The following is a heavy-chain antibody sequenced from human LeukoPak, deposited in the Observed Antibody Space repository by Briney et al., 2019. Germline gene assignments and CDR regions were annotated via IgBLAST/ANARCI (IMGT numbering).Heavy chain of an antibody. V-gene: IGHV1-8*02. J-gene: IGHJ4*02. CDR1: GYTFTNYD. CDR3: ARSITIFGVVTSMFDY. Sequence: ASVTVSCKASGYTFTNYDINWVRQAPGLGLEWMGWMSPKSDNAVYAQKFQGRVTMTRDTSISTAYMELSRLSSDDTAVYYCARSITIFGVVTSMFDYWGQGTLVTVSS. D-gene: IGHD3-3*01. CDR2: MSPKSDNA.